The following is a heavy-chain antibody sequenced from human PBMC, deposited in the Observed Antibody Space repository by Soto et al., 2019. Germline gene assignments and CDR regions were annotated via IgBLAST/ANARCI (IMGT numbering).Heavy chain of an antibody. V-gene: IGHV3-30-3*01. CDR1: GFTFSSYA. D-gene: IGHD3-9*01. CDR3: ARDNDHDILTGYYPVG. CDR2: ISYDGSNK. Sequence: QVQLVESGGGVVQPGRSLRLSCAASGFTFSSYAMHWVRQAPGKGLEWVAVISYDGSNKYYADSVKGRFTISRDNSKNTLYLQMNSLRAEDTAVYYCARDNDHDILTGYYPVGWGQGTLVTVSS. J-gene: IGHJ4*02.